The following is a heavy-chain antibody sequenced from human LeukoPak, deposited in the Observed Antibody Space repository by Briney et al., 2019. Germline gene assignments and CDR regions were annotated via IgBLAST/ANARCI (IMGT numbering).Heavy chain of an antibody. CDR2: IYHSGST. D-gene: IGHD3/OR15-3a*01. J-gene: IGHJ4*02. Sequence: PSETLSLTCAVSGDSVSSGNWWSWVRPPPGKGLEWIGEIYHSGSTNYNPSLKSRVTISVDKSKNQFSLRLSSVTAADTAVYYCARDESRTSLDYWGQGTLVTVSS. CDR1: GDSVSSGNW. CDR3: ARDESRTSLDY. V-gene: IGHV4-4*02.